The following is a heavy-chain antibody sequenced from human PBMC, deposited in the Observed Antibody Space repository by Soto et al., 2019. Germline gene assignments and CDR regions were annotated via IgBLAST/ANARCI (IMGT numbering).Heavy chain of an antibody. J-gene: IGHJ4*02. Sequence: ASVKVSCKASGYTFTSYAMHWVRQAPGQRLEWMGWINAGNGNTKYSQKFQGRVTITRDTSASTAYMELSSLRSEDTAVYYCARVIVPLVVIEGPFDYWGQGTLVTVSS. V-gene: IGHV1-3*01. CDR3: ARVIVPLVVIEGPFDY. CDR2: INAGNGNT. D-gene: IGHD3-22*01. CDR1: GYTFTSYA.